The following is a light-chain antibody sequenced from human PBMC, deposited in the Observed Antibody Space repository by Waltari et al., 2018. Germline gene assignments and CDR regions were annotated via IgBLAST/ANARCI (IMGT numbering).Light chain of an antibody. CDR3: CSYTNTHVV. J-gene: IGLJ2*01. V-gene: IGLV2-14*02. CDR2: EAT. Sequence: QSALTQPASVSGSPGQSITISCTGTSSDVGSNNLVSWYQQHPGQAPKLIIYEATKRTSGVSNRFSGSKSGNTASRTSAGLQAEDEGDYYCCSYTNTHVVFGGGTKLTVL. CDR1: SSDVGSNNL.